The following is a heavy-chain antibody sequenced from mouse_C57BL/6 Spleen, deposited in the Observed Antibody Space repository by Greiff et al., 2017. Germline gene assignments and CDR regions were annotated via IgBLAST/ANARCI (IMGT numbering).Heavy chain of an antibody. CDR1: GYTFTSYW. D-gene: IGHD2-2*01. CDR3: ARGGYGYSGVYFDY. J-gene: IGHJ2*01. V-gene: IGHV1-69*01. CDR2: IDPSDSYT. Sequence: QVQLQQPGAELVMPGASVKLSCKASGYTFTSYWMHWVKQRPGQGLEWIGEIDPSDSYTNYNQTFKGKSTLTVDKSSSAAYMQLSRLTSEDAAVYYCARGGYGYSGVYFDYWGQGTTLTVAS.